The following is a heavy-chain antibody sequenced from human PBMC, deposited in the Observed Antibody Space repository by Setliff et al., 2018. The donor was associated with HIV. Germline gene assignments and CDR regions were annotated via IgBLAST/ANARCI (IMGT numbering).Heavy chain of an antibody. CDR1: GYTFTTYA. Sequence: ASVKVSCKASGYTFTTYAMNWVRQAPGQGPEWMGWINTNTGNPTYAQGFTGRFVFSLDTSVSTAYLQVSSLKAEDTAVYYCARNYYDVWSLSFGGWFDPWGQGTLVTVSS. CDR2: INTNTGNP. CDR3: ARNYYDVWSLSFGGWFDP. J-gene: IGHJ5*02. V-gene: IGHV7-4-1*02. D-gene: IGHD3-3*01.